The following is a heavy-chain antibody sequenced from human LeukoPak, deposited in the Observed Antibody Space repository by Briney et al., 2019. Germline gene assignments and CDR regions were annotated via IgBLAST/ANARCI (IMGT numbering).Heavy chain of an antibody. CDR1: GGSISSSTYY. Sequence: SETLSLTCTVSGGSISSSTYYWGWIRQSPGKGLEWIGEINHSGSTNYNPSLKSRVTISVDTSKNQFSLKLSSVTAADTAVYYCARLTGSSSTSFVDYWGQGTLVTVSS. CDR3: ARLTGSSSTSFVDY. CDR2: INHSGST. J-gene: IGHJ4*02. V-gene: IGHV4-39*07. D-gene: IGHD2-2*01.